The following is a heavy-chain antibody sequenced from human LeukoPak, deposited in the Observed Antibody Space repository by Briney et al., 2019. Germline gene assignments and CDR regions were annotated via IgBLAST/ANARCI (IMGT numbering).Heavy chain of an antibody. CDR2: IKPDSGVT. V-gene: IGHV1-2*02. Sequence: ASVKVSCKASGYTFTDYYLHWVRQASRQRLEWMGWIKPDSGVTNYAQKFQGRVTMTRDTTISTAYMELSSLTSDDTAVYYCGVITFGGVIVHWGQGTLVTVSS. CDR3: GVITFGGVIVH. CDR1: GYTFTDYY. D-gene: IGHD3-16*02. J-gene: IGHJ4*02.